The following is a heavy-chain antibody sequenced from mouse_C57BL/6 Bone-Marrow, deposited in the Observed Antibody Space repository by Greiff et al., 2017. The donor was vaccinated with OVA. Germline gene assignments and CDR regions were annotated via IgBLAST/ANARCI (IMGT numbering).Heavy chain of an antibody. CDR2: IDPETGGT. V-gene: IGHV1-15*01. CDR3: TRGYGNYDAMDY. Sequence: VQLVESGAELVRPGASVTLSCKASGYTFTDYEMHWVKQTPVHGLEWIGAIDPETGGTAYNQKFKGKAILTADKSSSTAYMELRSLTSEDSAVYYCTRGYGNYDAMDYWGQGASVTVSS. D-gene: IGHD2-1*01. J-gene: IGHJ4*01. CDR1: GYTFTDYE.